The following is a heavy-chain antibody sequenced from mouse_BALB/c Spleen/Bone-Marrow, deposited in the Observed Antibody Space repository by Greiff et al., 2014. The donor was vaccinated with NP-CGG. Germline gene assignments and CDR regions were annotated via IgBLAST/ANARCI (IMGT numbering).Heavy chain of an antibody. Sequence: QVHVKQSGAELVRPGSSVKISCKASGYAFSSYWMNWVKQRPGQGLEWIGQIYPGDGDTNYNGKFKGKATLIADKSSSTVYMQLSSLTSEDSAVYFCARSRYYGSTSFAYWGQGTLVTVSA. J-gene: IGHJ3*01. CDR3: ARSRYYGSTSFAY. CDR1: GYAFSSYW. CDR2: IYPGDGDT. D-gene: IGHD1-1*01. V-gene: IGHV1-80*01.